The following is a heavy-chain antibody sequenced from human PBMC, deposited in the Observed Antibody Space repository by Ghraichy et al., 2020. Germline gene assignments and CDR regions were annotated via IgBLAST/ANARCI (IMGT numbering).Heavy chain of an antibody. D-gene: IGHD3-10*01. CDR1: GGSISSSSYY. V-gene: IGHV4-39*01. J-gene: IGHJ6*02. CDR2: IYYSGST. Sequence: ESLNISCTVPGGSISSSSYYWGWIRQPPGKGLEWIGSIYYSGSTYYNPSLKSRVTISVDTSKNQFSLKLSSVTAADTAVYYCARLGGTHYYYYYYGMDVWGQGTTVTVSS. CDR3: ARLGGTHYYYYYYGMDV.